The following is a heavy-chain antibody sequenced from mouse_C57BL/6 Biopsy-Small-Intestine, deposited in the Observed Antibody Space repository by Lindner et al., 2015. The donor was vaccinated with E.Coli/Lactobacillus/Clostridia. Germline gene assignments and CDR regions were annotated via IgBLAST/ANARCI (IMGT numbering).Heavy chain of an antibody. CDR2: IIPYNSDT. Sequence: VQLQESGPELVKPGASVKMSCKASGYSFTGYFMNWVKQSHGKSLEWIGRIIPYNSDTFYNQKFKGKATLTVDKSSSTAHMELRSLTSEDSALYYCARGDYDGSYAWFAYWGQGTLVTVSA. V-gene: IGHV1-20*01. CDR3: ARGDYDGSYAWFAY. D-gene: IGHD1-1*01. CDR1: GYSFTGYF. J-gene: IGHJ3*01.